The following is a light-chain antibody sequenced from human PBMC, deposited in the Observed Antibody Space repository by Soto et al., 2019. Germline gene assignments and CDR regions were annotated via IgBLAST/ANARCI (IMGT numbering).Light chain of an antibody. CDR3: MQALQSPNT. J-gene: IGKJ5*01. V-gene: IGKV2-28*01. CDR1: QSLLYSDGDNY. Sequence: DIVMTQSPLSLGVTPGEPASISCRSSQSLLYSDGDNYLDWYLQKPGQSPQILIYLASNRASGVPARFSGSGSGTYITLKISRVEAEDVGLYYCMQALQSPNTFGQGTRLDIK. CDR2: LAS.